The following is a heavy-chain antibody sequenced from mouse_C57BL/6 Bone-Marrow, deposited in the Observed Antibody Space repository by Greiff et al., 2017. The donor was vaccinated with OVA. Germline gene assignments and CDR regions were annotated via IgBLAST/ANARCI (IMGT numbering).Heavy chain of an antibody. V-gene: IGHV1-55*01. D-gene: IGHD3-2*02. CDR3: ARWEDSSGWAY. Sequence: QVQLQQSGAELVKPGASVKMSCKASGYTFTSYWITWVKQRPGQGLEWIGDIYPGSGSTNYNEKFKRKATLTLDTSSSTAYMQLSSLTSEDSAVYYCARWEDSSGWAYWGQGTLVTVSA. CDR2: IYPGSGST. J-gene: IGHJ3*01. CDR1: GYTFTSYW.